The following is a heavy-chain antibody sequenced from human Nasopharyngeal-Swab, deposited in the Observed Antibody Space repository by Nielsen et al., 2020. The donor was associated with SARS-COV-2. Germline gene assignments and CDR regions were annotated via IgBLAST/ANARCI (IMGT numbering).Heavy chain of an antibody. CDR2: INSSSTFI. J-gene: IGHJ5*02. CDR3: ARDLSKDDNWFGP. V-gene: IGHV3-21*06. Sequence: GGSLQNSCAASGFTFSRYNMKWVRQAPGKGVGWVSPINSSSTFIYYADSVKGRFTISRDNAKNSLYLQMNSLRAEDTAVYYCARDLSKDDNWFGPWGQGTLVTVSS. CDR1: GFTFSRYN.